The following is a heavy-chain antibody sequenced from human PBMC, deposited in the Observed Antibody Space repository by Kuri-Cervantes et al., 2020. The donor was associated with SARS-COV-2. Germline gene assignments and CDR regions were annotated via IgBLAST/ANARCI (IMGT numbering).Heavy chain of an antibody. CDR1: ESTFSSYW. D-gene: IGHD2-2*01. CDR2: INTDGSAT. V-gene: IGHV3-74*01. J-gene: IGHJ5*02. Sequence: GESLKISCAASESTFSSYWMHWVRQVSGKGLVWVARINTDGSATGYADSVKGRFTISRDNAKNSLYLQMNSLRAEDTVVYYCARDAALFRCSSTSCYVLRWFDTWGQGTLVTVSS. CDR3: ARDAALFRCSSTSCYVLRWFDT.